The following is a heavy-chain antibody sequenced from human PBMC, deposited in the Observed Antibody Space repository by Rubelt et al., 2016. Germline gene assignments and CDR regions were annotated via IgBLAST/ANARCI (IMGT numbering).Heavy chain of an antibody. CDR2: ISVNSGDT. CDR1: GYTFSKYG. CDR3: ARATNWNYAFDI. J-gene: IGHJ3*02. D-gene: IGHD1-7*01. V-gene: IGHV1-18*01. Sequence: QVQLVQSGAEVKKSGASVKVSCKASGYTFSKYGINWVRQAPGQGLEWMGWISVNSGDTKYAQKPQGRVTMTTDTSTSTAYMELTSLRSDDTAVYSCARATNWNYAFDIWGQGTMVTVSS.